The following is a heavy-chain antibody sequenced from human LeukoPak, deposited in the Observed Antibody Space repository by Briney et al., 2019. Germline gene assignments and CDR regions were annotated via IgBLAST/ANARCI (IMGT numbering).Heavy chain of an antibody. Sequence: SGPTLVNPTQTLTLTCTFSGFSLLTSGVGVGWIRQPPGRALEWLTLIYWNDDKRYIPSLKSRLTLTKDTSKNQVVLPITNMDPVDTATYYCAHAAPSGYYWLHDYWGQGTLVTVSS. CDR3: AHAAPSGYYWLHDY. D-gene: IGHD3-3*01. V-gene: IGHV2-5*01. CDR2: IYWNDDK. J-gene: IGHJ4*02. CDR1: GFSLLTSGVG.